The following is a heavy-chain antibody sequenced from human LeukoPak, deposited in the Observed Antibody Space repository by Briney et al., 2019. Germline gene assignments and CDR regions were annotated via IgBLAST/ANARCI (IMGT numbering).Heavy chain of an antibody. J-gene: IGHJ4*02. D-gene: IGHD3-22*01. CDR2: IRQDGGDK. V-gene: IGHV3-7*01. CDR1: GFTFSNFW. Sequence: GGSLRLSCAASGFTFSNFWMTWVRQAPGKGPEWLATIRQDGGDKWYVDSVKGRFTISRDNTKNSLYLQMNSLRAEDTAVYYCARYFDNTGYTWRRFDYWGQGALVTVSS. CDR3: ARYFDNTGYTWRRFDY.